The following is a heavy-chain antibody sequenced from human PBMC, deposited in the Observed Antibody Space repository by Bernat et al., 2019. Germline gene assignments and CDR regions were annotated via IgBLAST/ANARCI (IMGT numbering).Heavy chain of an antibody. CDR3: ARITIAAAVTVWYVDL. D-gene: IGHD6-13*01. J-gene: IGHJ2*01. Sequence: EVQLVESGGGLVQPGGSLRLSCAASGFTVSSNYMSWVRQAPGKGLEWVSVIYSGGSTYYADSVKGRFTISRHNSKNTLYLQMNSLRAEDTAVYYCARITIAAAVTVWYVDLWGRGTLVTVPS. V-gene: IGHV3-53*04. CDR2: IYSGGST. CDR1: GFTVSSNY.